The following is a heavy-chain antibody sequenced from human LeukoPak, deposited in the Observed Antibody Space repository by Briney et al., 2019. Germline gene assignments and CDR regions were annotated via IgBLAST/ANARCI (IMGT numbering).Heavy chain of an antibody. V-gene: IGHV4-31*02. J-gene: IGHJ2*01. CDR3: ARGVRLNWYFDL. Sequence: NPSQSLSLTWTVSGGSISSGGYYWSWIRQHPGKGLEWIGYIYYSGSTYYNPSLKSRVTISVDTSKNQFSLKLSSVTAADTAVYYCARGVRLNWYFDLWGRGTLVTVSS. CDR1: GGSISSGGYY. CDR2: IYYSGST. D-gene: IGHD6-25*01.